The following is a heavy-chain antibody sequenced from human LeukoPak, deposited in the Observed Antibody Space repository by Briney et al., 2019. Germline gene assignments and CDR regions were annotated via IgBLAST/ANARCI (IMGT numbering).Heavy chain of an antibody. D-gene: IGHD7-27*01. CDR1: XFTFXXXX. CDR2: INWNGGST. V-gene: IGHV3-20*01. Sequence: LXXXXXXFTFXXXXMSXXXQXXXXGXXXXSGINWNGGSTGYADSVKGRFTISRDNAKNSLYLQMNNLRAEDTALYHCARSNWGKDDAFDIWGQGTMVTVSS. CDR3: ARSNWGKDDAFDI. J-gene: IGHJ3*02.